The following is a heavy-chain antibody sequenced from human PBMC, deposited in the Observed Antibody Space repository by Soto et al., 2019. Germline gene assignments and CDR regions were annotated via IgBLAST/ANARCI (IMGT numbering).Heavy chain of an antibody. CDR2: IYYSGST. J-gene: IGHJ3*02. Sequence: SETLSLTCTVSGGSISSSSYYWGWIRQPPGKGLEWIGSIYYSGSTYYNPSLRSRVTISVDTSKNQFSLKLSSVTAADTAVYYFSKYRGDPKVVFDIWGQGTM. CDR1: GGSISSSSYY. CDR3: SKYRGDPKVVFDI. D-gene: IGHD2-15*01. V-gene: IGHV4-39*07.